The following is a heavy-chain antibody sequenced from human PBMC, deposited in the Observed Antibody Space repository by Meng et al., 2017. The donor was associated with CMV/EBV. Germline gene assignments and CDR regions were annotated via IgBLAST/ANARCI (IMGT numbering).Heavy chain of an antibody. Sequence: QLVRSAAELNRLGASVNVACKASGYTLSSYSISWVRQAPGRGLEWMGWISAYNGNTNYAQKLQGRVTMTTDTSTSTAYMELRSLRSDDTAVYYCARDPLFGGGGRFDLWGRGTLVTVSS. CDR3: ARDPLFGGGGRFDL. D-gene: IGHD3-10*01. V-gene: IGHV1-18*01. J-gene: IGHJ2*01. CDR1: GYTLSSYS. CDR2: ISAYNGNT.